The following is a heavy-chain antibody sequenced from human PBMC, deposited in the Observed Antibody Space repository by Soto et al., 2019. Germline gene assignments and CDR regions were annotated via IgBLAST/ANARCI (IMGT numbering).Heavy chain of an antibody. CDR1: GFTFSNYA. V-gene: IGHV3-23*01. D-gene: IGHD2-15*01. Sequence: EMQLLESGGGLVQPGGSLKLSCAASGFTFSNYAMSWVRQAPGKGLEWVSTISGRGGNTYYVDSVKGRFTISRDNSRNTLYLQMDSLRVEDSAVYSCAKAGCSGGTCYLYYFDYWGQGALVTVSS. CDR2: ISGRGGNT. CDR3: AKAGCSGGTCYLYYFDY. J-gene: IGHJ4*02.